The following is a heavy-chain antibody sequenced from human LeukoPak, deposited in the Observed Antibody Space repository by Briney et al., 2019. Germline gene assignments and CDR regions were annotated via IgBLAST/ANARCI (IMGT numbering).Heavy chain of an antibody. J-gene: IGHJ6*02. Sequence: GGSLRLSCAASGFTVSSNYMSWVRQAPGKGLEWVSVIYSGGSTYYADSVKGRFTISRHNSKNTLYLQMNSLRAEDTAVYYCASPSTVTRTYYYYGMDVWGQGTTVTVSS. D-gene: IGHD4-4*01. V-gene: IGHV3-53*04. CDR1: GFTVSSNY. CDR3: ASPSTVTRTYYYYGMDV. CDR2: IYSGGST.